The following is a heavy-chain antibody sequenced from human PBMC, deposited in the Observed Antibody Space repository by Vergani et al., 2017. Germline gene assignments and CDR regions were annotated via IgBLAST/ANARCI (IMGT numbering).Heavy chain of an antibody. CDR3: ARHRGDNDRGGMDV. CDR1: GYSISSTYY. Sequence: QVQLQESGPGLVKPSETLSLTCAVSGYSISSTYYWGWIRQPPGKGLEWIGSIYHSGSTYNNPSLKSRVTIAVDTSKNQFSLKLSSVTAAETAVYYCARHRGDNDRGGMDVWGQGTTVTVSS. J-gene: IGHJ6*02. V-gene: IGHV4-38-2*01. CDR2: IYHSGST. D-gene: IGHD2-21*02.